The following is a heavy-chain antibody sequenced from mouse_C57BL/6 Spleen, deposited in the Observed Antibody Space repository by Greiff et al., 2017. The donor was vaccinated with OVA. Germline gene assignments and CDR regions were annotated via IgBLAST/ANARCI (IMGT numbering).Heavy chain of an antibody. J-gene: IGHJ4*01. CDR1: GFTFSDYG. V-gene: IGHV5-17*01. Sequence: EVKLVESGGGLVKPGGSLKLSCAASGFTFSDYGMHWVRQAPEKGLEWVAYISSGSSTIYYADKVKGRFTISRDNAKNTLFRHMTSLRSEDTALYYCARRLRDAMDYWGQGTSVTVSS. CDR3: ARRLRDAMDY. D-gene: IGHD1-1*01. CDR2: ISSGSSTI.